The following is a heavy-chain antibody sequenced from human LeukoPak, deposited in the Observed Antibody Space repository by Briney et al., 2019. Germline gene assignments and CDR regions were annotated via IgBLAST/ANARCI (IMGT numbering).Heavy chain of an antibody. Sequence: GESLKISCKGSGYSFTSYWIGWVRQMPGKGLEWMGIIYPGDSDTRYSPSFQGQVTISADKSISTAYLQWSSLKASDTAMYYCARLEYYYDSTGTHHDAFDIWGQGTMVTVSS. V-gene: IGHV5-51*01. CDR3: ARLEYYYDSTGTHHDAFDI. J-gene: IGHJ3*02. CDR1: GYSFTSYW. D-gene: IGHD3-22*01. CDR2: IYPGDSDT.